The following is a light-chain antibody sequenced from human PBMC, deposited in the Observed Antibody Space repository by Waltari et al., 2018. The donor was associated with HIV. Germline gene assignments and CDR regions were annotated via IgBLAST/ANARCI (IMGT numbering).Light chain of an antibody. CDR3: QQSYSSPSWT. J-gene: IGKJ1*01. V-gene: IGKV1-39*01. CDR2: SAS. CDR1: QKVWTY. Sequence: DIQLTQSPASLSASIGDRVTITCRASQKVWTYLNWYLQRPGKAPTLLIYSASSLHSGVPSRFSGSGSGTDFTLTISSLQPEDFGTYYCQQSYSSPSWTFGQGTKVEMK.